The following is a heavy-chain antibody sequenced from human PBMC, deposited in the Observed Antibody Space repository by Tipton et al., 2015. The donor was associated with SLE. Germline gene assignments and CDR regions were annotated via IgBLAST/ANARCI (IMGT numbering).Heavy chain of an antibody. CDR1: GFAFSNYA. J-gene: IGHJ3*02. CDR3: ARAARGSSASGFDI. Sequence: SLRLSCAASGFAFSNYAMNWVRQAPGKGLEWISYITIGGSTIYYTDSAKGQFTISRGNAKNSLYLQMNSLTAEDTAIYYCARAARGSSASGFDIWGQGTMVTVSS. CDR2: ITIGGSTI. V-gene: IGHV3-48*03. D-gene: IGHD6-6*01.